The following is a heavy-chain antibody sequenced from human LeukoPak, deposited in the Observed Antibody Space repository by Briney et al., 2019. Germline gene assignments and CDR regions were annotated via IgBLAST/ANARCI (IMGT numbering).Heavy chain of an antibody. V-gene: IGHV4-31*03. D-gene: IGHD1-26*01. CDR3: ARDPPASGSYGMDV. J-gene: IGHJ6*02. Sequence: SETLSLTCTVSGGSISSGGYYWSWIRQHPGKGLEWIGYIYYSGSTYYNPSLKSRVTISVDTSKNQFSLKLSSVTAADTAVYYCARDPPASGSYGMDVWGQGTTVTVSS. CDR1: GGSISSGGYY. CDR2: IYYSGST.